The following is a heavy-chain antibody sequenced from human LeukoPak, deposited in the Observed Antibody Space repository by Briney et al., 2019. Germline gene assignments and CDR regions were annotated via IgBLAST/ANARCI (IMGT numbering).Heavy chain of an antibody. CDR2: ISYDGSNK. CDR3: AKGQQLTHLDY. V-gene: IGHV3-30*18. D-gene: IGHD6-13*01. Sequence: GGSLRLSCAASGFTFSSYGMHWVRQAPGKELEWVAVISYDGSNKYYADSVKGRFTISRDNSKNTLYLQMNSLRAEDTAVYYCAKGQQLTHLDYWGQGTLVTVSS. CDR1: GFTFSSYG. J-gene: IGHJ4*02.